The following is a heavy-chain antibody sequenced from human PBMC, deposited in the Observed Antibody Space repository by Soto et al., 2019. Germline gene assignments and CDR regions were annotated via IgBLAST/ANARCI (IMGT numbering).Heavy chain of an antibody. CDR1: GFTFSNAW. CDR2: IKSKTDGGTT. D-gene: IGHD6-19*01. V-gene: IGHV3-15*01. J-gene: IGHJ4*02. Sequence: EVQLVESGGGLVKPGGSLRLSCAASGFTFSNAWMSWVRQAPGKGLEWVGRIKSKTDGGTTDYAAPVKGRFTISREDSKNTLYLQMNSLKTEDTAVYYCTTGYSSGLPFYWGQGTLVTVSS. CDR3: TTGYSSGLPFY.